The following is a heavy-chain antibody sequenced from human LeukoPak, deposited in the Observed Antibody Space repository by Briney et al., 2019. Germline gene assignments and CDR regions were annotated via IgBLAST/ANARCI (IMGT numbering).Heavy chain of an antibody. V-gene: IGHV3-7*01. D-gene: IGHD3-10*01. CDR3: ARSLLLWFGELGSVVLDY. Sequence: PGGSLRLSCAASGFTFSSYWMNWVRQAPGKGLEWVANIKEDGSEKYYVDTVKGRFTISRDNAKNSLYLQMNSLRAEDTAVYYCARSLLLWFGELGSVVLDYWGQGTLVTVSS. J-gene: IGHJ4*02. CDR2: IKEDGSEK. CDR1: GFTFSSYW.